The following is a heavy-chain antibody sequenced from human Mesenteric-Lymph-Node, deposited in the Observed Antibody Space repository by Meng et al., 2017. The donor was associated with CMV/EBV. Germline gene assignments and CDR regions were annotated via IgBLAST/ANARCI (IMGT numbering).Heavy chain of an antibody. D-gene: IGHD1-1*01. CDR1: GFTFSGHW. V-gene: IGHV3-74*01. J-gene: IGHJ4*02. Sequence: GESLKISCAASGFTFSGHWMHWVRQPPGKGLMWVSEIAPDGGWTRDADSVKGRFSILRDNAKSTLFLQMNSLRVEDTAVYYCVRGTRDWKGVDYWGQGALVTVSS. CDR3: VRGTRDWKGVDY. CDR2: IAPDGGWT.